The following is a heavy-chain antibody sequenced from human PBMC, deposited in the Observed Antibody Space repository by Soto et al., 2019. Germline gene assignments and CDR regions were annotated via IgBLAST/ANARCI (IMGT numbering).Heavy chain of an antibody. Sequence: GASLKISCKGSGYSFTSYWIGWVRQMPGKGLEWMGIIYPGDSDTRYSPSFQGQVTISADKSISTAYLQWSSLKASDTAMYYCARRGGEDYCYYGMDVWGQGTTVTVSS. CDR1: GYSFTSYW. CDR2: IYPGDSDT. D-gene: IGHD2-21*01. J-gene: IGHJ6*02. CDR3: ARRGGEDYCYYGMDV. V-gene: IGHV5-51*01.